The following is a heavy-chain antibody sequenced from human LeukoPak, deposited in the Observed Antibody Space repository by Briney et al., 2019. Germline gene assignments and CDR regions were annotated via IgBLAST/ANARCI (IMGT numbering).Heavy chain of an antibody. CDR2: INHSGST. V-gene: IGHV4-34*01. J-gene: IGHJ6*03. CDR1: GGSFSSYY. Sequence: PETMSLTCAVYGGSFSSYYWSRFRQPPAKGLEWIGEINHSGSTNYNPSLKSRVTISVDTSKNQFSLKLSSVTAADTAVYYCARGPRYYDFWSGYQTNYYYYMDVWGKGTTVTVSS. CDR3: ARGPRYYDFWSGYQTNYYYYMDV. D-gene: IGHD3-3*01.